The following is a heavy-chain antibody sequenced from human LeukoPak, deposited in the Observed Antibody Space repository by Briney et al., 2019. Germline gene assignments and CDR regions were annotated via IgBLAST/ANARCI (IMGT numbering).Heavy chain of an antibody. CDR2: INSDGSST. J-gene: IGHJ4*02. CDR3: ARANVRFLEWLTDY. V-gene: IGHV3-74*01. D-gene: IGHD3-3*01. CDR1: GFTFSSYW. Sequence: GGSLRLSCAASGFTFSSYWMHWVRQAPGKGLVWVSRINSDGSSTSYADSVKGRFTISRDNSKNTLYLQMNSLRAEDTAVYYCARANVRFLEWLTDYWGQGTLVTVSS.